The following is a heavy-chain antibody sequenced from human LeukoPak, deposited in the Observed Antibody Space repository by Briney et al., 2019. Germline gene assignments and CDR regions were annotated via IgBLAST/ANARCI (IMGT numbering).Heavy chain of an antibody. V-gene: IGHV4-39*07. CDR2: IYYSGST. J-gene: IGHJ5*02. CDR1: GGSISSSTYY. CDR3: AREFYSDTAMATGIDP. D-gene: IGHD5-18*01. Sequence: NPSETLSLTCTVSGGSISSSTYYWGWIRQPPGKGLEWIGSIYYSGSTYYNPSLKSRVTISVDTSKNQFSLKLSSVTAADTAVYYCAREFYSDTAMATGIDPWGQGTLVTVSS.